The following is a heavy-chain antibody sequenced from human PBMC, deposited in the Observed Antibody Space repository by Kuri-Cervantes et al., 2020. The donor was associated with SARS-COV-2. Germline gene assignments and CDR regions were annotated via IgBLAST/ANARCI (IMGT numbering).Heavy chain of an antibody. CDR3: ARDGGGYYDSSGYYGQLGFDY. CDR2: ISSSSSTI. D-gene: IGHD3-22*01. CDR1: GFTFSSYS. J-gene: IGHJ4*02. V-gene: IGHV3-48*02. Sequence: GESLKISCAASGFTFSSYSMNRVRQAPGKGLEWVSYISSSSSTIYYADSVKGRFTISRDNAKNSLYLQMNSLRDEDTAVYYCARDGGGYYDSSGYYGQLGFDYWGQGTLVTVSS.